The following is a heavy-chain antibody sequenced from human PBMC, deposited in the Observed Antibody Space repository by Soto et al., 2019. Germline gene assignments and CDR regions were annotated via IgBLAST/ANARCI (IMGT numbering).Heavy chain of an antibody. CDR3: ARASPGGCCCAAGYRDS. J-gene: IGHJ5*01. CDR1: GDSIGSFY. CDR2: FYDSGST. D-gene: IGHD6-25*01. V-gene: IGHV4-59*01. Sequence: QVQLQESGPGLVKPSETLSLTCTVSGDSIGSFYWTWLRPPPGKGLEWIGYFYDSGSTHYNPSLTRRVTTSDDTPKNQFSLRRSWVTAADTAVYYCARASPGGCCCAAGYRDSWGQGTLVTVSS.